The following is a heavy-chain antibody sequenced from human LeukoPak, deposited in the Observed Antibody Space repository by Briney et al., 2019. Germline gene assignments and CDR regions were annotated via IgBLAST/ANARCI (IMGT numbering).Heavy chain of an antibody. CDR2: IYSSGST. Sequence: SETLSLTCTVSGGSINNYYWSWIRQPAGKGLEWIGRIYSSGSTNYNPSVQSRVTISVDKSKNQFSLEMSSVTAADTAVYYCARGYSYHYMDVWGKGTTVSVSS. CDR3: ARGYSYHYMDV. V-gene: IGHV4-4*07. J-gene: IGHJ6*03. CDR1: GGSINNYY.